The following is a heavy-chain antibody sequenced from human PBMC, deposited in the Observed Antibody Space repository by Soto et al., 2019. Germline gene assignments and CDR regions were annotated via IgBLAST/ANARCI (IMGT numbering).Heavy chain of an antibody. CDR3: ASGSSGIAAAGTV. CDR1: GGTFSSYA. D-gene: IGHD6-13*01. V-gene: IGHV1-69*13. CDR2: IIPIFGTA. J-gene: IGHJ4*02. Sequence: SVKVSCKASGGTFSSYAISWVRQAPGQGLEWMGGIIPIFGTANYAQKFQGRVTITADESTSTAYMELSSLRSEDTAVYYCASGSSGIAAAGTVWGQGTLVTVSS.